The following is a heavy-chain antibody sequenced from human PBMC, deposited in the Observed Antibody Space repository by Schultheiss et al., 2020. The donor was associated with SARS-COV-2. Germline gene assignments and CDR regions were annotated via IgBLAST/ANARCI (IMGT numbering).Heavy chain of an antibody. Sequence: GESLKISCAASGFTFDDYAMHWVRQAPGKGLEWVSYISSSSSTIYYADSVKGRFTISRDNAKNSLYLQMNSLRAEDTAVYYCARVEDRTTDYWGQGTLVTVSS. V-gene: IGHV3-48*01. CDR3: ARVEDRTTDY. CDR1: GFTFDDYA. CDR2: ISSSSSTI. J-gene: IGHJ4*02. D-gene: IGHD4-11*01.